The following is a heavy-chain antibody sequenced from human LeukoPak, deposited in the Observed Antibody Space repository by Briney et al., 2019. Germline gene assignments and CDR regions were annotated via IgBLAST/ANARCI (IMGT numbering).Heavy chain of an antibody. CDR1: GYSLTSYW. J-gene: IGHJ4*02. CDR3: ARHANYVWGSYRYTAFDY. Sequence: GESLKVNCKGSGYSLTSYWIGWVGEMPGKGLDWMGIIYPGDSDTRYSPSFQGQVTISADKSISTAYLQWSSLKASDTAMYYCARHANYVWGSYRYTAFDYWGQGTLVTVSS. CDR2: IYPGDSDT. D-gene: IGHD3-16*02. V-gene: IGHV5-51*01.